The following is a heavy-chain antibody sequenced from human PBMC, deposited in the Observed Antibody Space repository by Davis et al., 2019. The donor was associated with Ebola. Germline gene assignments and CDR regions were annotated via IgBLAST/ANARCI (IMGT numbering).Heavy chain of an antibody. D-gene: IGHD2-2*02. CDR3: ASGAARYCSSTSCYRGTRWFDP. Sequence: MPSETLSLTCAVYGGSFSGYYWSWIRQPPGKGLEWIGEITYSGSTNYNPSLKSRVTISVDTSKNQFSLKLSSVTAADTAVYYCASGAARYCSSTSCYRGTRWFDPWGQGTLVTVSS. CDR2: ITYSGST. V-gene: IGHV4-34*01. J-gene: IGHJ5*02. CDR1: GGSFSGYY.